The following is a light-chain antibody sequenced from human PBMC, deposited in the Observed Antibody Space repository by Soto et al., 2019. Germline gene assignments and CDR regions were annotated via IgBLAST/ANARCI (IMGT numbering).Light chain of an antibody. J-gene: IGKJ3*01. CDR1: QSISNW. CDR3: QQYRSYFT. CDR2: KAS. V-gene: IGKV1-5*03. Sequence: DIQMTQSPSTLSASLGDRVTITCRASQSISNWLAWYQQKPGKAPKLLIYKASSLESGVPSRFSGSGSGTAFTLTISSLQPDDVATYYCQQYRSYFTFGPGTKVDIK.